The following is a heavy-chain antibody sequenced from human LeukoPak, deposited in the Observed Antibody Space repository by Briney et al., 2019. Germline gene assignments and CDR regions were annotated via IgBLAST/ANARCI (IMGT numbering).Heavy chain of an antibody. Sequence: SETLSLTCTVSGGSISSGGYYWSWIRQPPGKGLEWIGYIYYSGSTHYNPSLKSRVTISVDTSKNQFSPKLSSVTAADTAVYYCARGGGGGDFDYWGQGTLVTVSS. J-gene: IGHJ4*02. CDR1: GGSISSGGYY. V-gene: IGHV4-30-4*08. CDR2: IYYSGST. CDR3: ARGGGGGDFDY. D-gene: IGHD2-15*01.